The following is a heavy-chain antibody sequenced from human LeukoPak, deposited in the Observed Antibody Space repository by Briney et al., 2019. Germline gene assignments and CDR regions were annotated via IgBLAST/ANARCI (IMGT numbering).Heavy chain of an antibody. Sequence: PSETLSLTCTVSGGSISSGSYYWSWIRQPAGKGLEWIGRIYTSGSTTYNSSLKSRVTISLDTSKNHFSLRLSSVTAADTAVYYCARDREVGATGYYFDYWGQGTLATVSS. V-gene: IGHV4-61*02. CDR1: GGSISSGSYY. CDR3: ARDREVGATGYYFDY. CDR2: IYTSGST. J-gene: IGHJ4*02. D-gene: IGHD1-26*01.